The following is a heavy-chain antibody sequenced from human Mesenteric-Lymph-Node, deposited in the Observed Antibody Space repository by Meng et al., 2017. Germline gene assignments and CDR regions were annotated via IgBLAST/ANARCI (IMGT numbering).Heavy chain of an antibody. CDR3: ARGYGPIHSEYNFDY. J-gene: IGHJ4*02. CDR1: VGTTRGGGYS. V-gene: IGHV4-30-2*01. CDR2: IYHSGNT. D-gene: IGHD1-26*01. Sequence: RSGLWNPSQTRSLPCAVSVGTTRGGGYSWSWIRQQPGKGLEWIGYIYHSGNTYYNPSLKSRVTISVDRSKNQFFLQLNSVTPEDTAVYYCARGYGPIHSEYNFDYWGQGTLVTVSS.